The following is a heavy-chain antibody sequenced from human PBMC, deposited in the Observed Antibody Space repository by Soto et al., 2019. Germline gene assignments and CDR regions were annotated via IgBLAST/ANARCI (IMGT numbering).Heavy chain of an antibody. J-gene: IGHJ4*02. CDR3: ARDLVSTLGHFDY. Sequence: ASVKVSCKTSGYTFVGYYIHWVRQAPGQGLEWVGWINPNSGATNYAQKLQGRVTMTRDRSISTAYMELSRLRSDDTAVYYCARDLVSTLGHFDYWGQGTQVTVSS. V-gene: IGHV1-2*02. D-gene: IGHD5-12*01. CDR2: INPNSGAT. CDR1: GYTFVGYY.